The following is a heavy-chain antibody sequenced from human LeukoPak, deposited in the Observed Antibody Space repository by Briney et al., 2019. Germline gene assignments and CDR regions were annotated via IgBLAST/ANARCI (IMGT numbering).Heavy chain of an antibody. J-gene: IGHJ4*02. Sequence: SETLSLTCAVYGGSFSGYYWSWIRQPPGKGLEWIGEINHSGSTNYNPSLKSRVTISVDTSKNQLSLKLSSVTAADTAVYYCASVGGDYYFDYWGQGTLVTVSS. CDR3: ASVGGDYYFDY. CDR2: INHSGST. CDR1: GGSFSGYY. V-gene: IGHV4-34*01. D-gene: IGHD2-21*02.